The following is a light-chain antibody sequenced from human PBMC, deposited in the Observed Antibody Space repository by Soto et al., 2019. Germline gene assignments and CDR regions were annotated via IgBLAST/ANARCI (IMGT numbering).Light chain of an antibody. Sequence: EIVMTQSPATMSLSPGERATLSCRASQSVSSNFLAWYQQKPAQAPRLLIYGVSTRATGIPDRFSGSGAGTDFTLSISRLEPEDFAVYYCQQYGSSPLSFGGGTKVDIK. CDR3: QQYGSSPLS. J-gene: IGKJ4*01. V-gene: IGKV3-20*01. CDR1: QSVSSNF. CDR2: GVS.